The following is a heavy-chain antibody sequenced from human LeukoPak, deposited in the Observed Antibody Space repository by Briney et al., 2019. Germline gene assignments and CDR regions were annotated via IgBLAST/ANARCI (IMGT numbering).Heavy chain of an antibody. CDR2: INHTGST. J-gene: IGHJ4*02. D-gene: IGHD3-9*01. Sequence: PSETLSLTCTVQGGSLSGAYWTWIRQPPGKGLEWIGEINHTGSTNYNPSFKSRVTMSADTPKNLFSLNLTSVTAADTALYYCARGPVRLARPYDFWGQGTLVTVSS. CDR1: GGSLSGAY. CDR3: ARGPVRLARPYDF. V-gene: IGHV4-34*01.